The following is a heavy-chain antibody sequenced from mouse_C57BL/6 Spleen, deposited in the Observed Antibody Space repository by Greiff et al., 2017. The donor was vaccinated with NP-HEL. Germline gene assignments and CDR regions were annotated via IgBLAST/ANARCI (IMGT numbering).Heavy chain of an antibody. CDR2: ISGGGGNT. V-gene: IGHV5-9*01. J-gene: IGHJ2*01. CDR3: ARTLYGNYVYYFDY. CDR1: GFTFSSYT. D-gene: IGHD2-1*01. Sequence: EVMLVESGGGLVKPGGSLKLSCAASGFTFSSYTMSWVRQTPEKRLEWVATISGGGGNTYYPDSVKGRFTISRDNAKNTLYLQMSSLRSEDTALYYCARTLYGNYVYYFDYWGQGTTLTVSS.